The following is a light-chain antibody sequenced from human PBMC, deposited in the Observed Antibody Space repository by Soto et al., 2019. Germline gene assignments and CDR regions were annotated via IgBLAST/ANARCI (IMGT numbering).Light chain of an antibody. CDR3: QQRSNWLT. J-gene: IGKJ4*01. Sequence: EIVLTQSPATLSLSPGERATLSCRASQSVSSYLAWYQQKPGQAPRLLIYDASNSATGIPARFSGSGSGTDFTLTISSLEPEDFAVYYCQQRSNWLTFGGGTKVHIK. CDR2: DAS. V-gene: IGKV3-11*01. CDR1: QSVSSY.